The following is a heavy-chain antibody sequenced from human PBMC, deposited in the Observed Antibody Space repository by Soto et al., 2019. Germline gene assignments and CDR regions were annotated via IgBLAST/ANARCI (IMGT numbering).Heavy chain of an antibody. Sequence: ASVKVSCKASGYTFTSYDINWVRQATGQGLEWMGWMNPNSGNTGYAQKFQGRVTMTRNTSISTAYMELRSLRSEDTAVYYCARGQYGSGSYYHDYWGQGTLVTVSS. CDR2: MNPNSGNT. CDR1: GYTFTSYD. CDR3: ARGQYGSGSYYHDY. D-gene: IGHD3-10*01. J-gene: IGHJ4*02. V-gene: IGHV1-8*01.